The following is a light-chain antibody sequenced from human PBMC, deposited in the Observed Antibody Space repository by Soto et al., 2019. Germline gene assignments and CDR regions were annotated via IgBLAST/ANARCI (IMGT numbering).Light chain of an antibody. CDR1: SSDVGAYKS. CDR3: TSYVGNAIWV. CDR2: EVT. Sequence: QSALTQPPSASGSPGPSVTLSCTGTSSDVGAYKSVSWYQQYPGKVPKLMIYEVTKRPSGVPDRFSGSKSGNTASLTVSGLQAEDEADYYCTSYVGNAIWVFGGGTKVTVL. J-gene: IGLJ3*02. V-gene: IGLV2-8*01.